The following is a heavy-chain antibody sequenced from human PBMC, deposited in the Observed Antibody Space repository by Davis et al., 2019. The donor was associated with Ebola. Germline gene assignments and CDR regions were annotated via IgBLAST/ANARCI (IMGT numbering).Heavy chain of an antibody. CDR3: VRELHGGEFNY. Sequence: ASVKVSCKASGYTFSHYYIHWVRQAPGQGLEWMAWIDPKSGGGNYAPKFQGRVTLTTDTSISTAYMDLSSLRSDDTAVFYCVRELHGGEFNYWGQGTLVSVSS. V-gene: IGHV1-2*02. CDR2: IDPKSGGG. J-gene: IGHJ4*02. CDR1: GYTFSHYY. D-gene: IGHD3-16*01.